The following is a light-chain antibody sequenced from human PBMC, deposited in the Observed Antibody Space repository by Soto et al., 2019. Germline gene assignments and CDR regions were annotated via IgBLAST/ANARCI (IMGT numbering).Light chain of an antibody. V-gene: IGKV3-11*01. CDR1: QIIRSTY. CDR3: QQRSNWPPA. CDR2: DAS. J-gene: IGKJ4*01. Sequence: EIVLTQSPGTLSLSPGERATLSCRASQIIRSTYLAWFQQKPGQAPRLLIYDASNRATGIPARFSGSGSGTDFTLTISSLEPEDFAVYYCQQRSNWPPAFGGGTKVEIK.